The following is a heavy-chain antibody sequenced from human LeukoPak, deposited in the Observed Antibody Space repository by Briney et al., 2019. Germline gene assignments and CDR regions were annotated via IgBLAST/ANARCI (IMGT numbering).Heavy chain of an antibody. CDR1: GFTFSGYG. D-gene: IGHD3-16*02. J-gene: IGHJ4*02. Sequence: GGSLRLSCAASGFTFSGYGMHWVRQAPGKGLEWVAFIRYDGSNKYYADSVKGRFTISRDNSKNTLYLQMNSLRAEDTAVYYCAKEGRLRLGELSSNWGQGTLVTVSS. CDR3: AKEGRLRLGELSSN. V-gene: IGHV3-30*02. CDR2: IRYDGSNK.